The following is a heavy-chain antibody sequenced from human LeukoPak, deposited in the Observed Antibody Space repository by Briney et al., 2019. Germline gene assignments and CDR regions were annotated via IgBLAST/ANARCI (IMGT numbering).Heavy chain of an antibody. CDR2: IFHSGST. J-gene: IGHJ3*02. V-gene: IGHV4-38-2*02. CDR3: ARANYYDSSGYSRGAFDI. D-gene: IGHD3-22*01. Sequence: PSETLSLTCTVSGNSISSGDNYWSWIRQPPGKGLEWIGSIFHSGSTYYNPSLKSRVTISVGTSKNQFSLKLSSVTAADTAVYYCARANYYDSSGYSRGAFDIWGQGTMVSVSS. CDR1: GNSISSGDNY.